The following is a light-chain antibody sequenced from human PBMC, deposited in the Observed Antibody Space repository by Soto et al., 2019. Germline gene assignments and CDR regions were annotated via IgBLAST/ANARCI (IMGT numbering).Light chain of an antibody. V-gene: IGKV3-11*01. CDR3: QQRSNWPGT. J-gene: IGKJ4*01. CDR1: QSVSSY. Sequence: EIVLTQSPATLSLSPGERATLSCRASQSVSSYLGWYQQKPGQAPRLLIYDASNRATGIPTRFSGSGSGTDFTLTISNLEPEDFAVYYCQQRSNWPGTFGGGTKVEIK. CDR2: DAS.